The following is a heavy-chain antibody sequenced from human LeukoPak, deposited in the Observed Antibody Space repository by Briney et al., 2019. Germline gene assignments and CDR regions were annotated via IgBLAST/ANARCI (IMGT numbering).Heavy chain of an antibody. Sequence: SLTLSCVTSGFTFDESAMLWVRQVPGKGLEWVAGIGWDSNSITYADSVKGRFTISRDNAKNSLYLQMNSLRTEDTALYYCSKAMAAPGAFDIWGQGTVVTVSS. V-gene: IGHV3-9*01. CDR1: GFTFDESA. D-gene: IGHD5-24*01. CDR3: SKAMAAPGAFDI. CDR2: IGWDSNSI. J-gene: IGHJ3*02.